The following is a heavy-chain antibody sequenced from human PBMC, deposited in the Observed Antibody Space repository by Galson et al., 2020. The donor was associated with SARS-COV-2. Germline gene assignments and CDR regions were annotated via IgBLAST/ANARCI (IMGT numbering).Heavy chain of an antibody. CDR3: AKDFGELGWYTYAVDV. Sequence: GESLKISCAASGFTFRTFGMHWVRQAPGKGLEWVAFISYGGKNEYYGASVKGRFSISRDNSKETVSLQMNSLRPEDTAVYYCAKDFGELGWYTYAVDVWGQGTTVTVSS. CDR1: GFTFRTFG. V-gene: IGHV3-30*18. CDR2: ISYGGKNE. D-gene: IGHD6-19*01. J-gene: IGHJ6*01.